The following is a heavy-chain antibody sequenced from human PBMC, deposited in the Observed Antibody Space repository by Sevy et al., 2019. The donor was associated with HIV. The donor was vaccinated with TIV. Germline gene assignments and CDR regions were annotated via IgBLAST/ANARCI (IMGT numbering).Heavy chain of an antibody. V-gene: IGHV3-23*01. D-gene: IGHD3-10*01. J-gene: IGHJ3*02. Sequence: GGSLRLSCAASGFTFSSYAMSWVRQAPGKGLEWVSAISGSGGSTYYADSVKGRFTISRDNSKKTLYLQMNSLRAEDTAVYYCAKDLAYGSGTDAFDIWGQGTMVTVSS. CDR1: GFTFSSYA. CDR3: AKDLAYGSGTDAFDI. CDR2: ISGSGGST.